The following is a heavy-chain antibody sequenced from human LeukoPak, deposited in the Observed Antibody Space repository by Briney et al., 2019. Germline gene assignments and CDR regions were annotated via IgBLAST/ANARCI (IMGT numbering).Heavy chain of an antibody. Sequence: PGGSLRLSCAASGFTFSSYWMTWVRQAPGKGLEWVANIKQDGSEKYYVDSVKGRFTISRDNAKNSLYLQMDGLRAEDTAVYYCARDPVKASGETVFDYWGQGILVTVSS. CDR3: ARDPVKASGETVFDY. D-gene: IGHD1-26*01. J-gene: IGHJ4*02. V-gene: IGHV3-7*03. CDR1: GFTFSSYW. CDR2: IKQDGSEK.